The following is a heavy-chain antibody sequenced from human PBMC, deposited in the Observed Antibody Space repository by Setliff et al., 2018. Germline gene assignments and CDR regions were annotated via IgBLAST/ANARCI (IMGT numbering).Heavy chain of an antibody. Sequence: KPSETLSLTCTVYGGSFSDYYWGWVRQPPGKGLEWIGEINHSGSTNYIPSLKSRLTISVDTSKNQFSLILRSVTAADTAVYYCARGRMRGSCSGPSCTYDPFDIWGQGTPVTVSS. CDR3: ARGRMRGSCSGPSCTYDPFDI. CDR1: GGSFSDYY. J-gene: IGHJ3*02. D-gene: IGHD2-2*01. V-gene: IGHV4-34*01. CDR2: INHSGST.